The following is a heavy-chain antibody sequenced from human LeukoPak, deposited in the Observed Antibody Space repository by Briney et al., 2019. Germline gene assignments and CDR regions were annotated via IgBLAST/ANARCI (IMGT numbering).Heavy chain of an antibody. CDR1: GFTFSSYG. CDR3: AKGDSSSSGRFDY. CDR2: IRYDGSNK. J-gene: IGHJ4*02. V-gene: IGHV3-30*02. Sequence: PGGSLRLSCAASGFTFSSYGMHWVRQAPGKGLEGVAFIRYDGSNKYYADSVKGRFTISRDNSKNTLYLQMNSLRAEDTAVYYCAKGDSSSSGRFDYWGQGTLVTVSS. D-gene: IGHD6-6*01.